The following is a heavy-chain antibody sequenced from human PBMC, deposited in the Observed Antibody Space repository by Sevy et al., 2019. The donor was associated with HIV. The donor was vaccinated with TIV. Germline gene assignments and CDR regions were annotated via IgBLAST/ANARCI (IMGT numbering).Heavy chain of an antibody. CDR3: VATSPGSGWDRFHL. CDR1: GGSINIGSYY. CDR2: IFTSGST. D-gene: IGHD6-19*01. J-gene: IGHJ4*02. V-gene: IGHV4-61*02. Sequence: SETLSLTCTVSGGSINIGSYYWTWIRQPAGKRLEWIGRIFTSGSTNYNPSLKSRVVISLDTSKNHFSLNLSSVTAADTAVYYCVATSPGSGWDRFHLWGQGTLVTVSS.